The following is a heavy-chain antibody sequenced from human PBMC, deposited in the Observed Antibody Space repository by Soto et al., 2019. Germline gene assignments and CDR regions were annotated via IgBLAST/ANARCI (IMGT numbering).Heavy chain of an antibody. D-gene: IGHD2-2*01. CDR2: IIPILGIA. V-gene: IGHV1-69*02. CDR3: ASPTQNCSSTSCYLPSAFDI. J-gene: IGHJ3*02. Sequence: SVKVSCKASGGTFSSYTISWVRQAPGQGLGWMGRIIPILGIANYAQKFQGRVTITADKSMSTAYMELSSLRSEDTAVYYCASPTQNCSSTSCYLPSAFDIWGQGTMVTVSS. CDR1: GGTFSSYT.